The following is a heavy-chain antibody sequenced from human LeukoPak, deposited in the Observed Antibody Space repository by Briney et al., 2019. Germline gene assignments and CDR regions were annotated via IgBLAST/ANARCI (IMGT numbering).Heavy chain of an antibody. V-gene: IGHV4-4*07. CDR2: IYTSGST. Sequence: PSETLSLTCTVSGGSISSYYWSWIRQPAGKGLEWIGRIYTSGSTNYNPSLKSRVTMSVDTSKNQFSLKLSSVTAADTAVYYCARAISNYVSGVNWYFDLWGRGTLVTVSS. J-gene: IGHJ2*01. CDR3: ARAISNYVSGVNWYFDL. D-gene: IGHD4-11*01. CDR1: GGSISSYY.